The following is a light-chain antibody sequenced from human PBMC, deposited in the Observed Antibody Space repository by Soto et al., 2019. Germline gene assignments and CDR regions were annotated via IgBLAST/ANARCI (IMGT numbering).Light chain of an antibody. CDR1: QSVGST. V-gene: IGKV3-15*01. J-gene: IGKJ4*01. CDR3: QRFNRWPLS. CDR2: DTS. Sequence: EVVLTQSPAALSGSPGERATLSCWASQSVGSTLNWYQQRPGQAPRLIIYDTSIRATGIPARFSGSGSGTEFTLTIASLQSEDSGVYYCQRFNRWPLSFGGGTKVDIK.